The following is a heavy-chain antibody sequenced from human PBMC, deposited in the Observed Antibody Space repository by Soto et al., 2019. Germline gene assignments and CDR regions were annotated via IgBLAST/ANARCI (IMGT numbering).Heavy chain of an antibody. J-gene: IGHJ4*02. V-gene: IGHV3-23*01. CDR2: ISASGGNT. CDR3: ARGGMGYCRAGSCYSYHY. Sequence: EVQLLESGGGLVQPGGSLRLSCAASGFTFRTFALSWVRQAPGKGLEWVSGISASGGNTYYADSVKGRLTISRDNSRNLVYLQMNSLKVEDTAIYYCARGGMGYCRAGSCYSYHYWGQGTLVTVS. D-gene: IGHD2-15*01. CDR1: GFTFRTFA.